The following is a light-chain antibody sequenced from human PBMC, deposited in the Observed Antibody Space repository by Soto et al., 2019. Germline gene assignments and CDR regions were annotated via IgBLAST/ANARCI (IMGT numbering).Light chain of an antibody. V-gene: IGLV2-11*01. CDR2: NVN. J-gene: IGLJ2*01. CDR1: SSDVGSYDY. CDR3: CSYTCSAPVV. Sequence: QSALIQPPSVSGSPGQSVTISCTGTSSDVGSYDYVSWYQQHPGTVPKPMIYNVNTQPSGVPDRFSGSKSGNTASMTISGLQAEDEADYECCSYTCSAPVVFGGGTKLTVL.